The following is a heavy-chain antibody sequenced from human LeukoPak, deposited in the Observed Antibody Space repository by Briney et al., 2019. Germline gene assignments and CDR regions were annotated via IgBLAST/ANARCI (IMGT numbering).Heavy chain of an antibody. Sequence: PSETLSLTCTVSGYSISSGYFWGWIRQPPGKGLEWIASIYHSGSTYYSPSLKSRVTISVDTSKNQFSLNLSSVTAADTAVYYCARDYQGGYGDKTVDYWGQGTLVTVSS. V-gene: IGHV4-38-2*02. CDR1: GYSISSGYF. D-gene: IGHD5-18*01. J-gene: IGHJ4*02. CDR2: IYHSGST. CDR3: ARDYQGGYGDKTVDY.